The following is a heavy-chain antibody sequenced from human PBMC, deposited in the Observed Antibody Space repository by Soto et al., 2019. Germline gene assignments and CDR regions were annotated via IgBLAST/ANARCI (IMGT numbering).Heavy chain of an antibody. V-gene: IGHV1-3*01. D-gene: IGHD4-4*01. Sequence: ASVKVSCKASGYTFTSYAMHWVRQAPGQRLEWMGWINAGNGNTKYSQKFQGRVTITRDTSASTAYMELSSLRSEDTAVYYCARSPAYRERWFDPWGQGTLVTVS. CDR2: INAGNGNT. CDR1: GYTFTSYA. J-gene: IGHJ5*02. CDR3: ARSPAYRERWFDP.